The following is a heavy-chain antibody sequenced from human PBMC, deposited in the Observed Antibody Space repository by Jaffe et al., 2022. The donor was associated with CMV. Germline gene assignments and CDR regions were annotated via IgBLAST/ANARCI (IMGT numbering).Heavy chain of an antibody. CDR1: GFTFSSYE. J-gene: IGHJ4*02. D-gene: IGHD3-22*01. CDR3: ARATSYYDSSGYYYGKLPNYFDY. CDR2: ISSSGSTI. Sequence: EVQLVESGGGLVQPGGSLRLSCAASGFTFSSYEMNWVRQAPGKGLEWVSYISSSGSTIYYADSVKGRFTISRDNAKNSLYLQMNSLRAEDTAVYYCARATSYYDSSGYYYGKLPNYFDYWGQGTLVTVSS. V-gene: IGHV3-48*03.